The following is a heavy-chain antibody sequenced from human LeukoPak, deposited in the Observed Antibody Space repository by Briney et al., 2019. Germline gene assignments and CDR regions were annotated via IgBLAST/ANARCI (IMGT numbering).Heavy chain of an antibody. CDR3: ATDDKYAPSS. D-gene: IGHD2-2*01. V-gene: IGHV3-74*01. CDR1: GFTFSPVW. CDR2: IINDGGYT. Sequence: GGSPRLSCAASGFTFSPVWMHWVRQAPGKGLTWVSHIINDGGYTTYADSVKGRFTISRDNAKNTVYLQMNSLRAEDTAVYYCATDDKYAPSSWGQGTLVTVS. J-gene: IGHJ5*02.